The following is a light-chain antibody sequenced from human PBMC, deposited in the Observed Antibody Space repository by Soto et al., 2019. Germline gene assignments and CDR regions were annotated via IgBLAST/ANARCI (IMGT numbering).Light chain of an antibody. Sequence: DIQMTQSPSSLSASVGDRVTIACRTSQSISNYLNWYQQKPGKAPKLLIYAAFSLQSGVPSRFSGSGSGTEFTLTISSLQAEDCATYYCQQSYSTPRTFGQGTKVEIK. CDR1: QSISNY. V-gene: IGKV1-39*01. CDR2: AAF. J-gene: IGKJ1*01. CDR3: QQSYSTPRT.